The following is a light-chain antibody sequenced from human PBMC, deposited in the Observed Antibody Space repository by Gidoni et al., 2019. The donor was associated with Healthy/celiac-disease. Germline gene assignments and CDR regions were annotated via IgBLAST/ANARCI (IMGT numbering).Light chain of an antibody. CDR3: QQRSNWPPS. V-gene: IGKV3-11*01. CDR1: QSVSSY. J-gene: IGKJ5*01. CDR2: DAS. Sequence: EIVLTQSPATLSLSPGARATLSCRASQSVSSYLAWYQQKPGQAPRLLIYDASNRATGIPARFSGSGSGTDFTLTISSLEPEDFAVYYCQQRSNWPPSFGQGTRLEIK.